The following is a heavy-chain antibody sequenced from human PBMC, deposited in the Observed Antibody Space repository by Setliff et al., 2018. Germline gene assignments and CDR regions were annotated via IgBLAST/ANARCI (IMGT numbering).Heavy chain of an antibody. J-gene: IGHJ6*03. CDR1: GGAFKNYG. D-gene: IGHD3-22*01. Sequence: GASVKVSCKASGGAFKNYGISWVRQAPGQGLEWMGGIIPIFGTTNYAQKFQGRATIITDESTSTAYMQLSSLRSDDTAVYYCVREGVDSRSSTDYRYYMDVWGKGTTVTVSS. CDR3: VREGVDSRSSTDYRYYMDV. CDR2: IIPIFGTT. V-gene: IGHV1-69*05.